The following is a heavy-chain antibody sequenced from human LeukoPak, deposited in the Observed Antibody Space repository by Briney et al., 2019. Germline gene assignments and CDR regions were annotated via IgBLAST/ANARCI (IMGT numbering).Heavy chain of an antibody. D-gene: IGHD3-3*01. CDR2: INHSGST. V-gene: IGHV4-34*01. J-gene: IGHJ6*03. Sequence: PSEALSLTCAVYGGSFSGYYWSWIRQPPGKGLEWIGEINHSGSTNHSPSLKSRVTISVDTSKNQFSLKLSSVTAADTAVYYCARGSHDYDFWSGYYAHYMDVWGKGTTVTVSS. CDR3: ARGSHDYDFWSGYYAHYMDV. CDR1: GGSFSGYY.